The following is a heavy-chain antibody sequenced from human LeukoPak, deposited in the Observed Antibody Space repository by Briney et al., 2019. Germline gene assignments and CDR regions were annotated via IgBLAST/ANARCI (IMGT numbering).Heavy chain of an antibody. Sequence: GGSLRLSCAASGFTFDDYAMHWVRQAPGKGLEWVSGISWNSGSIGYADSVKGRFTISRDNSKNTLYLQMNSLRAEDTAVYYCANEATGVAVYYYYYYMDVWGKGTTVTISS. D-gene: IGHD3-10*01. CDR3: ANEATGVAVYYYYYYMDV. V-gene: IGHV3-9*01. CDR1: GFTFDDYA. J-gene: IGHJ6*03. CDR2: ISWNSGSI.